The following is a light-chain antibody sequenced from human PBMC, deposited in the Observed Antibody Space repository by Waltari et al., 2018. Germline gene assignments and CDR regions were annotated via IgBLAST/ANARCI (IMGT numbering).Light chain of an antibody. Sequence: IVLTQSPGTLSLSPGERATLSCRASQSVSRSLAWYQQKPGQAPRLLTYGASSRATGVPDRFSGSGSGTDFSLTSSRLEPEDFAVYYCQHYVRLPVSFGQGTKVEIK. J-gene: IGKJ1*01. V-gene: IGKV3-20*01. CDR1: QSVSRS. CDR3: QHYVRLPVS. CDR2: GAS.